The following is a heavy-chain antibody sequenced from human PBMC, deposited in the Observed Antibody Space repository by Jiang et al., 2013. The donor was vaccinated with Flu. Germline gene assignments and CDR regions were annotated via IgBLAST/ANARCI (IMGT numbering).Heavy chain of an antibody. CDR3: ARDLRAGYDISTGYGSLNY. Sequence: GAEVKKPGASVKVPCKTSENTFTSYYMHWVRQAPGQGLEWMGIINPRSGNTIYAQKFQGRVTMTRDTSTSTIYMELSSLRSEDTAVYYCARDLRAGYDISTGYGSLNYWG. D-gene: IGHD3-9*01. CDR1: ENTFTSYY. CDR2: INPRSGNT. V-gene: IGHV1-46*01. J-gene: IGHJ1*01.